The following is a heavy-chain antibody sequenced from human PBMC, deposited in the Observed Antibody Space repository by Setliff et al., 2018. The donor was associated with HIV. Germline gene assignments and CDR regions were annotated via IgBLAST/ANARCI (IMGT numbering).Heavy chain of an antibody. D-gene: IGHD2-2*01. Sequence: SETLSLTCTVSGGSISSYYWSWIRQPPGKGLEWIGYIYTSGSINYNPSLKSRVTISVDTSKNQFSLKLSSVTAADTAVYYCVRAGYCSSASCYLSGWFDPWGQGTLVTVSS. CDR3: VRAGYCSSASCYLSGWFDP. V-gene: IGHV4-4*08. CDR2: IYTSGSI. CDR1: GGSISSYY. J-gene: IGHJ5*02.